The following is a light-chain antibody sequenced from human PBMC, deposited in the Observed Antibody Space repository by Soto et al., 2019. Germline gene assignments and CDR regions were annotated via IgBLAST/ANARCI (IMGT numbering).Light chain of an antibody. CDR3: QQYNNWPGT. Sequence: EIVMTQSPATLSVSTGERATLSCRASQSVSSNLAWYQQKPGQAPRLLIYGASTRATGIPARFSGSGSGTEFTLTISSLHSEDFAVYYCQQYNNWPGTFGQGTKVDI. J-gene: IGKJ1*01. CDR1: QSVSSN. CDR2: GAS. V-gene: IGKV3-15*01.